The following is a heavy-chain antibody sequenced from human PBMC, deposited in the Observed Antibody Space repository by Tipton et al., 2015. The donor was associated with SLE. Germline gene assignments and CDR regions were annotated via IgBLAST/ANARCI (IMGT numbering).Heavy chain of an antibody. J-gene: IGHJ3*02. D-gene: IGHD2-2*02. CDR3: AVVPAAINAFDI. V-gene: IGHV1-69*05. CDR1: GGTFSSYA. Sequence: QSGAEVKKPGSSVKVSCKASGGTFSSYAISWVRQAPGQGLEWMGGITPIFGTANYAQKFQGRVTITTDESTSTAYMELSSLRSEDTAVYYCAVVPAAINAFDIWGQGTMVTVSS. CDR2: ITPIFGTA.